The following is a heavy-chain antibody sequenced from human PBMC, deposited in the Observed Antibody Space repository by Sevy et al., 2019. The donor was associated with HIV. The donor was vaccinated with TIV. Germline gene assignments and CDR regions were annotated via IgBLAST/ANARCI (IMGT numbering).Heavy chain of an antibody. Sequence: ASVKVSCKTTGYIFSDYNMHWVRQAPGQGLEWMALINPNSGVTIYAQKFRGRVSLTRDTSMSTAYMEPSALTSDDTAVYYCVREDNNAPRTHVSFDIWGQGTMVTVSS. D-gene: IGHD1-20*01. J-gene: IGHJ3*02. CDR1: GYIFSDYN. V-gene: IGHV1-2*06. CDR2: INPNSGVT. CDR3: VREDNNAPRTHVSFDI.